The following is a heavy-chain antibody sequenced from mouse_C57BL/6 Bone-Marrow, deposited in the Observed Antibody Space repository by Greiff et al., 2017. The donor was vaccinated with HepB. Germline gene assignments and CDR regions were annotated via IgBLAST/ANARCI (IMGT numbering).Heavy chain of an antibody. CDR3: AAVYGYSYAMDY. V-gene: IGHV1-55*01. D-gene: IGHD2-2*01. J-gene: IGHJ4*01. CDR1: GYTFTSYW. Sequence: QVQLQQPGAELVKPGASVKMSCKASGYTFTSYWITWVKQRPGQGLEWIGDIYPGSGGTNYNEKFKSKATLTVDTSSSTAYMQLSSLTSEDSAVYYCAAVYGYSYAMDYWGQGTSVTVSS. CDR2: IYPGSGGT.